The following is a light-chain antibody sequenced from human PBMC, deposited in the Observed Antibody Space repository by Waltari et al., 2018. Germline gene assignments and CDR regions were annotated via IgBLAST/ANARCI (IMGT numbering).Light chain of an antibody. CDR2: DVY. V-gene: IGLV2-14*03. CDR1: SSDVCGYEF. CDR3: SSYTSISTSVV. J-gene: IGLJ2*01. Sequence: QSALTQPASVSGSPGPSITISCTGTSSDVCGYEFVSWYQQYPGKAPKLVIYDVYYRPSGVSHRFSASKSGNTASLTISGLQTEDEADYYCSSYTSISTSVVFGGGTKLTVL.